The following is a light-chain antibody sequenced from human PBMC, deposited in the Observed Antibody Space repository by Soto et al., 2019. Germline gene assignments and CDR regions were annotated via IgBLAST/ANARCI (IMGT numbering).Light chain of an antibody. V-gene: IGKV1-33*01. J-gene: IGKJ2*01. Sequence: DIQMTQSQSSLSASVGDRVTITCQASQDISNYLNGYQQKPGKAPKLLIYDASNLETGVPSRFSGSGSGTDFTFTISSLQPEDIATYYCQQYDNLPRTFGQGTKLEIK. CDR3: QQYDNLPRT. CDR2: DAS. CDR1: QDISNY.